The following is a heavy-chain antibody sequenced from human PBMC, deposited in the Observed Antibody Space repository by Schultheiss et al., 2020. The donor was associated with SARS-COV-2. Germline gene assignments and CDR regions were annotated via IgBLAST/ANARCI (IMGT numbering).Heavy chain of an antibody. J-gene: IGHJ4*02. CDR2: IYYSGST. D-gene: IGHD6-6*01. Sequence: SQTLSLTCTVSGGSISSGGYYWSWIRQPPGKGLEWIGYIYYSGSTYYNPSLKSRVTISVDTSKNQFSLKLSSVTAADTAVYYCARGGFEYSSSTNLDYWGQGTLVTVSS. CDR1: GGSISSGGYY. CDR3: ARGGFEYSSSTNLDY. V-gene: IGHV4-30-4*01.